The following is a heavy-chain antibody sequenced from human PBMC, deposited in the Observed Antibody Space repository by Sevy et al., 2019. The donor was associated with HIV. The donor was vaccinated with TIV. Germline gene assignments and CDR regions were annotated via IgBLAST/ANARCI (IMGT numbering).Heavy chain of an antibody. CDR2: VYPDDSDI. D-gene: IGHD3-22*01. CDR1: GYRFTSYW. CDR3: ARRVYDCSGYPQYYFDY. J-gene: IGHJ4*02. V-gene: IGHV5-51*01. Sequence: GESLKISCKGSGYRFTSYWIGWVRQMPGKGLEWMGIVYPDDSDIRYSPSFQGQVTISADKSINTAYLQWSSLKASDTAMYFCARRVYDCSGYPQYYFDYWGQGTLVTVSS.